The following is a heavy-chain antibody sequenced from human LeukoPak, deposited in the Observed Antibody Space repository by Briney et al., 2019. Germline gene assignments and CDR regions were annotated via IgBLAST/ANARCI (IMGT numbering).Heavy chain of an antibody. Sequence: SETLSLTCTVSGGSISSGSYYWSWIRQPAGKGLEWIGRIYTSGSTNYNPSLKSRVTISVDTSKNQFSLKLSSVTAADTAVYYCARRRDGYNPYWYFDLWGRGTLVTVSS. V-gene: IGHV4-61*02. J-gene: IGHJ2*01. D-gene: IGHD5-24*01. CDR2: IYTSGST. CDR1: GGSISSGSYY. CDR3: ARRRDGYNPYWYFDL.